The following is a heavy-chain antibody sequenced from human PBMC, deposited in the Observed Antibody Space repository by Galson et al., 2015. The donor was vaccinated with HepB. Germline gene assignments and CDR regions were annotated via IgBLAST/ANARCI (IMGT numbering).Heavy chain of an antibody. J-gene: IGHJ6*02. Sequence: SVKVSCKASGYTFTSYAMNWVRQAPGQGLEWMGWINTNTGNPTYAQGFTGRFVFSLDTSVSTAYLQISSLKAEDTAVYYCARDPVEKATGGYYGMDVWGQGTTVTVSS. V-gene: IGHV7-4-1*02. CDR3: ARDPVEKATGGYYGMDV. CDR2: INTNTGNP. D-gene: IGHD1-26*01. CDR1: GYTFTSYA.